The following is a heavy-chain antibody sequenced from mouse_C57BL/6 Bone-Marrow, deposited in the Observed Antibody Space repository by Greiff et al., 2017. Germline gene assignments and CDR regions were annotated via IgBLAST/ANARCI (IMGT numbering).Heavy chain of an antibody. J-gene: IGHJ4*01. CDR1: GYTFTSYG. CDR3: AIWLRRGSYDDMDY. V-gene: IGHV1-81*01. Sequence: VQRVESGAELARPGASVKLSCKASGYTFTSYGISWVKQRTGQGLEWIGEIYPRSGNTYYNEKFKGKATLTADKSSSTAYMELRSLTSGDSAVYSCAIWLRRGSYDDMDYWGQGTSVTVSS. CDR2: IYPRSGNT. D-gene: IGHD2-2*01.